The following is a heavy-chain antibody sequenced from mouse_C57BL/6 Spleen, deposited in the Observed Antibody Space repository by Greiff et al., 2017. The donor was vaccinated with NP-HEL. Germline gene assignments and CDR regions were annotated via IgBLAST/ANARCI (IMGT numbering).Heavy chain of an antibody. Sequence: EVQVVESGPGMVKPSQSLSLTCTVTGYSITSGYDWHWIRHFPGNKLEWMGYISYSGSTNYNPSLKSRISITHDTSKNHFFLKLNSVTTEDTATYYCAREGDYYGSSYRYFDVWGTGTTVTVSS. D-gene: IGHD1-1*01. J-gene: IGHJ1*03. CDR1: GYSITSGYD. CDR3: AREGDYYGSSYRYFDV. CDR2: ISYSGST. V-gene: IGHV3-1*01.